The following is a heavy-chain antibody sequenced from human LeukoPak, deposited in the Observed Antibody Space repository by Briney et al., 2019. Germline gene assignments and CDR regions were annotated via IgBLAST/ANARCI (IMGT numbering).Heavy chain of an antibody. CDR2: INPNSGGT. V-gene: IGHV1-2*02. J-gene: IGHJ3*02. CDR3: ARSPTLRYDAFDI. D-gene: IGHD3-16*02. Sequence: ASVKVSCKTSGGTFSSDIISWVRQAPGQGLEWMGWINPNSGGTNYAQKFQGRVTMTRDTSISTAYMELSRLRSDDTAVYYCARSPTLRYDAFDIWGQGTMVTVSS. CDR1: GGTFSSDI.